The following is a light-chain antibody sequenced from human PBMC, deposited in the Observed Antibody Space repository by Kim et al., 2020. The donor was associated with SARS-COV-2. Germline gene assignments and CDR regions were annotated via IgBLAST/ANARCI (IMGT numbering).Light chain of an antibody. V-gene: IGKV3-15*01. CDR2: AAS. CDR1: QSVSSD. CDR3: HQYNNWHT. J-gene: IGKJ2*01. Sequence: PGERATLSCRASQSVSSDLAWYQQKPGQAPRLLIYAASTRATGIPARFSGSVSGTEFTLTISSLQSEDFAVYYCHQYNNWHTFGQGTKLEI.